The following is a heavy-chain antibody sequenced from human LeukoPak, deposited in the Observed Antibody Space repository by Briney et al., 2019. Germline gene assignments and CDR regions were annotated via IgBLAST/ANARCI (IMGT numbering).Heavy chain of an antibody. CDR3: VRDTYMDV. CDR2: IKQDGSEK. CDR1: GFTFSSYW. J-gene: IGHJ6*03. Sequence: GGSLRLSCAVSGFTFSSYWMSWVRQAPGKGLEWVANIKQDGSEKYYVDSVKGRFTISRDNAKNSLNLQMNSLRAEDTAVYYCVRDTYMDVWGEGTTVTVSS. V-gene: IGHV3-7*01.